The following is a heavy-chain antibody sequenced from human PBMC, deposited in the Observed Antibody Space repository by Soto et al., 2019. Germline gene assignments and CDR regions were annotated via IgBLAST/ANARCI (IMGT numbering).Heavy chain of an antibody. CDR1: GYTFTTYG. V-gene: IGHV1-18*04. CDR3: ARTPRAQMIVLEAATRFDY. D-gene: IGHD2-15*01. J-gene: IGHJ4*02. Sequence: ASVKVSCKASGYTFTTYGFNWVRQAPGQGLEWMGWISPYNGDTNYAQNFQGRVTLTTDTSTSTAYMELRSLTSDDTAVYYCARTPRAQMIVLEAATRFDYWGQGTLVTVSA. CDR2: ISPYNGDT.